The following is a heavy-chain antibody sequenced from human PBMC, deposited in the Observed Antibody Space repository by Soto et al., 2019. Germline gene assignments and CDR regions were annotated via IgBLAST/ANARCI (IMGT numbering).Heavy chain of an antibody. Sequence: SSGIHLARKDKGKGLEWVAVIWYDGSNKYYADSVKGRFTISRDNSKNTLYLQMNSLRAEDTAVYYCASGGGLRYFDWLPHWGQGTLVTVSS. D-gene: IGHD3-9*01. CDR3: ASGGGLRYFDWLPH. J-gene: IGHJ5*02. CDR2: IWYDGSNK. CDR1: SSG. V-gene: IGHV3-33*01.